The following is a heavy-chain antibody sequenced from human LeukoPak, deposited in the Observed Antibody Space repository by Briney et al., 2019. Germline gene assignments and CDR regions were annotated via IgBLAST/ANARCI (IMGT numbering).Heavy chain of an antibody. D-gene: IGHD3-10*01. CDR1: GGSISSSSYY. V-gene: IGHV4-39*07. J-gene: IGHJ1*01. CDR2: IYYSGST. CDR3: ASAVVLLWFGEFHPEYFQH. Sequence: PSETLSLTCTVSGGSISSSSYYWGWIRQPPGKGLEWIGSIYYSGSTYYNPSLKSRVTISVDTSKNQFSLKLSSVTAADTAVYYCASAVVLLWFGEFHPEYFQHWGQGTLVTVSS.